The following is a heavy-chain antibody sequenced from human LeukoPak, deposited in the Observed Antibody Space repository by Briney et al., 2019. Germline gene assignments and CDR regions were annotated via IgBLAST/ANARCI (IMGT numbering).Heavy chain of an antibody. CDR2: IYSGGST. Sequence: GGSLRLSCAASGFTVSSNYMSWVRQAPGKGLEWVSVIYSGGSTYYADSVKGRFTISRDNSKNTLYLQMNSLRAEDTAVYYCAKGEITMVRGVTTDYWGQGTLVTVSS. V-gene: IGHV3-53*01. J-gene: IGHJ4*02. CDR1: GFTVSSNY. CDR3: AKGEITMVRGVTTDY. D-gene: IGHD3-10*01.